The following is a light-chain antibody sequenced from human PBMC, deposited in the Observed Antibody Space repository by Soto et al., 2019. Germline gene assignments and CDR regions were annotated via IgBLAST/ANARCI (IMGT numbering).Light chain of an antibody. Sequence: DIQMTQSPSTLSASVGDRVTITCRASQSISSWLAWYQQKPGKAPKLLIYDASSLESGVPSRFSGSGSGTEFTLTISSLQPDDFATYYCQQYNSKGLTFGGGTKVDIK. J-gene: IGKJ4*01. CDR3: QQYNSKGLT. CDR2: DAS. CDR1: QSISSW. V-gene: IGKV1-5*01.